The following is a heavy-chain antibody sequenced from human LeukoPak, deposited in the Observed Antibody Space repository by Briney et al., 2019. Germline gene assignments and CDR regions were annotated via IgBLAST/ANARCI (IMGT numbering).Heavy chain of an antibody. J-gene: IGHJ6*04. CDR2: ISGSGGST. V-gene: IGHV3-23*01. CDR1: GFTFSSYA. CDR3: AELGITMIGGV. Sequence: GGSLRLSCAAPGFTFSSYAMSWVRQAPGKGLEWVSAISGSGGSTYYADSVKGRFTISRDNAKNSLYLQMNSLRAEDTAVYYCAELGITMIGGVWGKGTTVTISS. D-gene: IGHD3-10*02.